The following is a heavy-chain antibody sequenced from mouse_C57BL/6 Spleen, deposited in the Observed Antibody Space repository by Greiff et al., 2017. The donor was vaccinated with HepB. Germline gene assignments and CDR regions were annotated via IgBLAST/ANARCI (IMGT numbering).Heavy chain of an antibody. V-gene: IGHV1-18*01. D-gene: IGHD1-1*01. CDR3: ARNDGSSYDYAMDY. CDR2: INPNNGGT. CDR1: GYTFTDYN. J-gene: IGHJ4*01. Sequence: VQLQQSGPELVKPGASVKIPCKASGYTFTDYNMDWVKQSHGKSLEWIGDINPNNGGTIYNQKFKGKATLTVDKSSSTAYMELRSLTSDDTAVYYCARNDGSSYDYAMDYWGQGTSVTVSS.